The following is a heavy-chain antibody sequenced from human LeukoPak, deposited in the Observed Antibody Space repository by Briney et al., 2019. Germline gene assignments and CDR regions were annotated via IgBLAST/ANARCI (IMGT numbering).Heavy chain of an antibody. J-gene: IGHJ5*02. CDR3: AHTDSYYFDSGMVS. V-gene: IGHV3-23*01. Sequence: GGSLRLPCAASGFTFSSYSMNWVRQAPGKGLEWVSVISGGGSSTNYADSVKGRFTISRENSKNTLYLQMNSLRAEDTAVYYCAHTDSYYFDSGMVSWGQGALVTVSS. CDR1: GFTFSSYS. CDR2: ISGGGSST. D-gene: IGHD3-22*01.